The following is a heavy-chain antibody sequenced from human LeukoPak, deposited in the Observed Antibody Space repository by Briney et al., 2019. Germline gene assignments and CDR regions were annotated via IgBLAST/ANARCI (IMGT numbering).Heavy chain of an antibody. J-gene: IGHJ4*02. CDR2: VSAYADDT. Sequence: ASVKVSCKASGYTFISYGISWVRQAPGQGLEWMGWVSAYADDTNYVQKFQGRVTMTTDTSTSTAYMELRSLRFDATAVYYCARDCIGCHGFDYWGQGTLVTVSS. CDR3: ARDCIGCHGFDY. CDR1: GYTFISYG. V-gene: IGHV1-18*01. D-gene: IGHD2-15*01.